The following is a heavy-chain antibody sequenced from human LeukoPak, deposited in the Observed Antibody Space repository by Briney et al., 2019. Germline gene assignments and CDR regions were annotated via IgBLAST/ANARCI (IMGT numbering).Heavy chain of an antibody. CDR1: GGSISSYY. CDR3: ARVTSYSSVWYLSFDH. Sequence: PSETLSLTCTVSGGSISSYYWSWIRQPPGKGLEWIARIYSSGGTNYNPSLKSRVAMSVDTSKKQYSLKLSSVTAADTAVDDCARVTSYSSVWYLSFDHWGQGTLVTVSS. D-gene: IGHD6-19*01. V-gene: IGHV4-4*07. J-gene: IGHJ4*02. CDR2: IYSSGGT.